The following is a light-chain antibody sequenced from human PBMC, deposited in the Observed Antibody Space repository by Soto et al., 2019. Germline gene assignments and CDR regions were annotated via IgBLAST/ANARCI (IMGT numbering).Light chain of an antibody. V-gene: IGKV3-20*01. CDR3: QQYGSSPT. Sequence: EIVLTQSPGTLSLSPGERATLSCRSSQSVSSSYLAWYQQTPGQAPRLLIYGASSRATGIPDRFSGSGSGTDSTLTISRLEPEDFAVYYCQQYGSSPTFGQGTKVDIK. CDR1: QSVSSSY. CDR2: GAS. J-gene: IGKJ1*01.